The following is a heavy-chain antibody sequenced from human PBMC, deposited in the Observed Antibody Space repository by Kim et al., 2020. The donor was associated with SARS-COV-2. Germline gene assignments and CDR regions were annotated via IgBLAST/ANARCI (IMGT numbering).Heavy chain of an antibody. J-gene: IGHJ5*02. D-gene: IGHD4-17*01. V-gene: IGHV1-69*01. CDR3: ARGVRSGYGDENWFDP. Sequence: KFQGRVTITADESTSTAYMELSSLRSEDTAVYYCARGVRSGYGDENWFDPWGQGTLVTVSS.